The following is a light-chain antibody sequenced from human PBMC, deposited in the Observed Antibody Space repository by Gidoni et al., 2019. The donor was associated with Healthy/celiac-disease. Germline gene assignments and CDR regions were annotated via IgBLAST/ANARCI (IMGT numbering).Light chain of an antibody. V-gene: IGKV3-20*01. CDR1: QSVSSSY. CDR3: QQYGSSPFT. CDR2: GAS. J-gene: IGKJ3*01. Sequence: DILLTQSPGTLSLSPGERATLSCRASQSVSSSYLAWYQQKPGQAPRLLIYGASSRATGIPDRFSGSGSGTDFTLTISRLEPEDFAVYYCQQYGSSPFTFGPGTKVEIK.